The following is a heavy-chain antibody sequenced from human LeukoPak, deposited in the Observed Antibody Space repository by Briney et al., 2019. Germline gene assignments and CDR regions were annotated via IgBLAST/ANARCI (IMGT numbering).Heavy chain of an antibody. CDR1: GYTFASYG. Sequence: ASVKVSCKASGYTFASYGISWVRQAPGQGLEWVGWISAYNGITNYAQKLQGRVTMTTDTSTSTAYMELRSLRSDDTAVYYCAREAVVVAATLPFDYWGQGTLVTVSS. CDR3: AREAVVVAATLPFDY. CDR2: ISAYNGIT. J-gene: IGHJ4*02. D-gene: IGHD2-15*01. V-gene: IGHV1-18*01.